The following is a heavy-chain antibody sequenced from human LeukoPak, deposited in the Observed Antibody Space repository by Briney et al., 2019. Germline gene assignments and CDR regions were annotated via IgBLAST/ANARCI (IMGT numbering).Heavy chain of an antibody. Sequence: GGSLRLSCAASGFTFSSYGMHWVRQAPGKGLEWVAVISYDGSNKYYADCVKGRFTISRDNSKNTLYLQMNSLRAEDTAVYYCARLSNSSGWFSLDYWGQGTLVTVSS. CDR3: ARLSNSSGWFSLDY. CDR1: GFTFSSYG. CDR2: ISYDGSNK. D-gene: IGHD6-19*01. V-gene: IGHV3-30*03. J-gene: IGHJ4*02.